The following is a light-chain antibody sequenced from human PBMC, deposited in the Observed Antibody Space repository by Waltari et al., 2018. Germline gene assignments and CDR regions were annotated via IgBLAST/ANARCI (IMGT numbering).Light chain of an antibody. J-gene: IGLJ7*01. CDR2: STY. CDR3: ATWDNSLNGAV. V-gene: IGLV1-44*01. CDR1: SSNIGSYT. Sequence: QSVLTQPPSASGTPGQGVTISCSGSSSNIGSYTVHWYQQLPGTAPKLLIYSTYQRPSGVPDRFSGSKSGTSASLAISGLQSEDEADYYCATWDNSLNGAVFGGGTQLTVL.